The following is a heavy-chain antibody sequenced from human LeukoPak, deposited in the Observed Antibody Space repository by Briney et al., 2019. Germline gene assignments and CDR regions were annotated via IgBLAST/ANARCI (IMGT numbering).Heavy chain of an antibody. CDR3: ARDSMVRGVRYGMDV. D-gene: IGHD3-10*01. V-gene: IGHV4-31*03. CDR1: GGSISSGGYY. CDR2: IYYSGRT. J-gene: IGHJ6*04. Sequence: SETLSLTCTVSGGSISSGGYYWSWIRQHPGKGLEWIGYIYYSGRTYYNPSLKSRVTISVDTSKSQFSLKLSSVTAADTAVYYCARDSMVRGVRYGMDVWGKGTTVTVSS.